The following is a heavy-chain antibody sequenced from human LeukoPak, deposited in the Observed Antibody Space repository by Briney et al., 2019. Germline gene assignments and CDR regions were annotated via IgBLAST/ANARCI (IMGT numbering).Heavy chain of an antibody. J-gene: IGHJ6*02. CDR1: GFTFTHYA. Sequence: GGSLRLSCAASGFTFTHYAMNWVRQAPGKGLEWVAVISYDGSNRYYADSVKGRFTISRDNSKNTLYLQMNSLRAEDTAVYYCAKDPEQDYDFWSGYFYYYYGMDVWGQGTTVTVSS. V-gene: IGHV3-30-3*01. CDR3: AKDPEQDYDFWSGYFYYYYGMDV. D-gene: IGHD3-3*01. CDR2: ISYDGSNR.